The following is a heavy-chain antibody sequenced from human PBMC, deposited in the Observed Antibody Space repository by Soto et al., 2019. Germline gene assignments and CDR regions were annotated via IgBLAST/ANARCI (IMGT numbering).Heavy chain of an antibody. CDR2: IYSGGRT. D-gene: IGHD3-16*02. Sequence: GGSLRLSCAASGFTVSSNYMSWVRQAPGKGLEWVSVIYSGGRTYYADSVKGRFTISRDNSKNTLYLQMNSLKAEDTAVYYCTTGSHMITFGGVIVPQNWFDPWGQGTLVTVSS. J-gene: IGHJ5*02. CDR1: GFTVSSNY. V-gene: IGHV3-53*01. CDR3: TTGSHMITFGGVIVPQNWFDP.